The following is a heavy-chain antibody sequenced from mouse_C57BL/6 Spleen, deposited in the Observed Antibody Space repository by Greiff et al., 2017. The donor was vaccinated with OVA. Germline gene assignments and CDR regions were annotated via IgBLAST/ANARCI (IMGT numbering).Heavy chain of an antibody. V-gene: IGHV1-61*01. CDR2: IYPSDSET. J-gene: IGHJ2*01. CDR3: ARWSTVVADYFDY. D-gene: IGHD1-1*01. Sequence: VQLQQPGAELVRPGSSVKLSCKASGYTFTSYWMDWVKQRPGQGLEWIGNIYPSDSETHYNQKFKDKATLTVDKSSSTAYMQLSSLTSEDSAVYYCARWSTVVADYFDYWGQGTTLTVSS. CDR1: GYTFTSYW.